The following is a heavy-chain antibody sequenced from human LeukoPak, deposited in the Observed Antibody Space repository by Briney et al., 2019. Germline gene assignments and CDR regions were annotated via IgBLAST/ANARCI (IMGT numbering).Heavy chain of an antibody. CDR3: ARVSGAYYYGMDV. V-gene: IGHV4-34*01. CDR2: INHSGST. Sequence: SETLSLTCAVYGGSFSGYYWSWIRQPPGKGLEWIGEINHSGSTNYSPSLKSRVTISVDTSKNQFSLKLSSVTAADTAVYYCARVSGAYYYGMDVWGQGTTVTVSS. J-gene: IGHJ6*02. CDR1: GGSFSGYY. D-gene: IGHD3-10*01.